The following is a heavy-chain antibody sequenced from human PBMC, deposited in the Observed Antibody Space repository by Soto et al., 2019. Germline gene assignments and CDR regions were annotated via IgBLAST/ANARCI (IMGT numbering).Heavy chain of an antibody. Sequence: GGSLRLSCTASGFTFSDYAMSWVRQAPGKGLEWVSGIRGSGGGTYYAGSVKGRFTISRDNSKNTLYLQLNSLRAEDTALYYCAKDVDPAVAGGGIDFWGQGTLVTVSS. V-gene: IGHV3-23*01. CDR2: IRGSGGGT. J-gene: IGHJ4*02. CDR3: AKDVDPAVAGGGIDF. D-gene: IGHD6-19*01. CDR1: GFTFSDYA.